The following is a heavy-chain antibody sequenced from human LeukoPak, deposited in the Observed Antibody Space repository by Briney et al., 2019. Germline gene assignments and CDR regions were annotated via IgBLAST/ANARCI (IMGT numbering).Heavy chain of an antibody. V-gene: IGHV4-34*01. CDR3: ARHEANYDILTGYYGHFDY. CDR1: GGSFSGHY. D-gene: IGHD3-9*01. J-gene: IGHJ4*02. CDR2: INHSGIT. Sequence: PSETLSLTCAVYGGSFSGHYWSWIRQPPGKGLEWIAEINHSGITNYNPSLKSRLTISVDTSKNQFSLRLSSVTAADTAVYYCARHEANYDILTGYYGHFDYWGRGTLVTVSS.